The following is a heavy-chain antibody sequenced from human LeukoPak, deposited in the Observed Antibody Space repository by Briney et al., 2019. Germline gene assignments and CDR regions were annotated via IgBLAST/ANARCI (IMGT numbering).Heavy chain of an antibody. D-gene: IGHD3-16*02. Sequence: GSLRLSCAASGFTFSTYNMNWVRQAPGKGLEWIGEINHSGSTNYNPSLKSRVTISVDTSKNQFSLKLSSVTAADTAVYYCARDSMITFGGVIVRYYFDYWGQGTLVTVSS. CDR2: INHSGST. CDR1: GFTFSTYN. V-gene: IGHV4-34*01. J-gene: IGHJ4*02. CDR3: ARDSMITFGGVIVRYYFDY.